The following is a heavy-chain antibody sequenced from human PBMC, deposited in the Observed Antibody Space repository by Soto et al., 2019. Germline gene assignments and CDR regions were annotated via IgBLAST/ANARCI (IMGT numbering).Heavy chain of an antibody. D-gene: IGHD5-12*01. J-gene: IGHJ5*02. CDR2: MNPNSGNT. CDR3: ARGQGWLRFIGGNWFDP. V-gene: IGHV1-8*01. CDR1: GYTFTSYD. Sequence: QVQLVQSGAEVKKPGASVKVSCKASGYTFTSYDINWVRQATGQGLEWMGWMNPNSGNTGYAQKFQGRVTMTRNTSISTAYMELSSLRSEDTAVYYCARGQGWLRFIGGNWFDPWGQGTLVTVSS.